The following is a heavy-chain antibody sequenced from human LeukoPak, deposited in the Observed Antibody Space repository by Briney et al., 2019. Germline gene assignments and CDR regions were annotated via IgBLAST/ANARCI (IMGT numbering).Heavy chain of an antibody. D-gene: IGHD6-13*01. CDR3: ARARIAAPLLDY. CDR2: ISHHGKSR. CDR1: GFIFSNYE. Sequence: PGGTLTLTCAASGFIFSNYEMNWVRHKPGKGLEWGSYISHHGKSRNYVDSVKGRFAISKDNAKNSLYLQMSSLRVEDTAVYFCARARIAAPLLDYWGQGSLVTVSS. J-gene: IGHJ4*02. V-gene: IGHV3-48*03.